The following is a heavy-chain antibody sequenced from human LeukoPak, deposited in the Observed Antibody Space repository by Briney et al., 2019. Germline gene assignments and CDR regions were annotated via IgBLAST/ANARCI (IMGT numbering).Heavy chain of an antibody. D-gene: IGHD1-26*01. CDR3: ARDPKLKWDHGGFDH. CDR2: INPNSGGT. V-gene: IGHV1-2*02. Sequence: ASVKVSCKASGYTFTGYYMHWVRQAPGQGLEWMGWINPNSGGTNYAQKFQGRVTMIRDTSISIAYMELSRLRSDDTAVYYCARDPKLKWDHGGFDHWGQGTLVTVSS. CDR1: GYTFTGYY. J-gene: IGHJ4*02.